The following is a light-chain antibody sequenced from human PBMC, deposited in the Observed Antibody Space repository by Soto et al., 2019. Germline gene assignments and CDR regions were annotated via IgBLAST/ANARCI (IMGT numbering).Light chain of an antibody. CDR2: SSN. CDR1: SSNIGSHT. CDR3: AAWDGSLNGVV. Sequence: QSVLTQPPSASGTPGQRVIIPCYGSSSNIGSHTVNWYQQLPGTAPKLLVYSSNQRPSGVPDRFSGSKSGTSASLAISGLQSEDEADYYCAAWDGSLNGVVFGGGTKLTVL. V-gene: IGLV1-44*01. J-gene: IGLJ2*01.